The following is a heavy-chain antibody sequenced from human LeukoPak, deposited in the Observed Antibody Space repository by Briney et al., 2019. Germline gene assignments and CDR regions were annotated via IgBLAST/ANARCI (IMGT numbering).Heavy chain of an antibody. CDR1: GFTFSSYG. D-gene: IGHD6-6*01. J-gene: IGHJ4*02. CDR2: IRYDGSNK. CDR3: AKSPTRSSSSYYFDY. Sequence: GGSLRLSCAASGFTFSSYGMHWVRQAPGKGLEWVAFIRYDGSNKYYADSVKGRFTISRDNSKNTLYLQMNSLRAEDTAVYYCAKSPTRSSSSYYFDYWGQGTLVTVSS. V-gene: IGHV3-30*02.